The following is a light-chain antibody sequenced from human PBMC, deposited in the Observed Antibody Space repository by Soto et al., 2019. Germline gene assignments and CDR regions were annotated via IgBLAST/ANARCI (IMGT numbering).Light chain of an antibody. CDR2: EVT. J-gene: IGLJ2*01. CDR3: ASYARSNTVG. CDR1: SSDIGFYNY. V-gene: IGLV2-14*01. Sequence: QSDLTQPASVSGSPGQSITISCTGTSSDIGFYNYVSWYQQHPGKAPKLMIFEVTNRPSGVSNRFSGSKSGNTASLSMSGIRGAYVGDCYCASYARSNTVGFGGGTKLTVL.